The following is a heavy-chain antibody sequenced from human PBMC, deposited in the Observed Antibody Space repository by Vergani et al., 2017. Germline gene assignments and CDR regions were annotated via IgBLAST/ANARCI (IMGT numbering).Heavy chain of an antibody. CDR1: GGSISSSSYY. V-gene: IGHV4-39*01. CDR3: ARLDLRLKALMGDYERDGMDV. CDR2: IDYSGST. D-gene: IGHD3-16*01. J-gene: IGHJ6*02. Sequence: QLQLQESGPGLVKASETLSLTCTVSGGSISSSSYYWGWIRQPPGKGLEWIGSIDYSGSTYYNPSLKSRVTISVDTSKSQFSLKLCSVTAADTAVYYCARLDLRLKALMGDYERDGMDVWGQGTTVTVSS.